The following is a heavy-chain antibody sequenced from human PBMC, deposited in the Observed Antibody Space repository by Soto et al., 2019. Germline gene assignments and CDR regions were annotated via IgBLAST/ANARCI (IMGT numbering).Heavy chain of an antibody. CDR1: GGSISSTSYS. CDR2: IYYSGST. V-gene: IGHV4-39*02. Sequence: QLQLQESGPGLVKPSETLSLTCTVSGGSISSTSYSWGWIRQPPGKGLAWIGSIYYSGSTYSNPALKSGVTISGDTTKNQLSLRLGSVTAADTGVYFCAREFEGSGYYSAFRGQGTVVTVSS. D-gene: IGHD3-3*01. J-gene: IGHJ4*02. CDR3: AREFEGSGYYSAF.